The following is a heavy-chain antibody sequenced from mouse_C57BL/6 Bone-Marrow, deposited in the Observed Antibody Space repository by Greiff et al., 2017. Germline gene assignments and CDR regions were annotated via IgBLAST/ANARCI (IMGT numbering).Heavy chain of an antibody. CDR2: IYPGNSDT. Sequence: EVKLVESGTVLARPGASVKMSCKTSGYTFTSYWMHWVKQRPGQGLEWIGAIYPGNSDTSYNQKFKGKAKLTAVTSASTAYMELSSLTNEDSAVYYCTRSRWLLRPYYARDYWGQGTSVTVSS. CDR3: TRSRWLLRPYYARDY. J-gene: IGHJ4*01. V-gene: IGHV1-5*01. CDR1: GYTFTSYW. D-gene: IGHD2-3*01.